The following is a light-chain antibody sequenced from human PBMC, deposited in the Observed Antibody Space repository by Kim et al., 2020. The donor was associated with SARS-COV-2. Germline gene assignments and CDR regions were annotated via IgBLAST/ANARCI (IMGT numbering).Light chain of an antibody. Sequence: SPGESDTLPRRARQVVSRRHLAWYPPKPCPAPRLLIHGASSRATGIPDRFSGSGSWTDFTLTISKLEPEDFAVYYWQQYGSSPLYTFGQGTKLEI. CDR3: QQYGSSPLYT. J-gene: IGKJ2*01. CDR1: QVVSRRH. V-gene: IGKV3-20*01. CDR2: GAS.